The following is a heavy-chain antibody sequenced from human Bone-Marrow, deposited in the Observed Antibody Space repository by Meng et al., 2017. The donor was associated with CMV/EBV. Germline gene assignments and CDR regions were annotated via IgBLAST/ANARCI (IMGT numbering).Heavy chain of an antibody. CDR1: GFTFDDYA. CDR3: AKDEREAFDI. Sequence: GGSLRLSCAASGFTFDDYAMHWVRQAPGKGLEWVSGISWNSGSIGYADSVKGRFTISRDNAKNSLYLQMNSLRAEDTALYYCAKDEREAFDIWGQGTMVTFSS. J-gene: IGHJ3*02. D-gene: IGHD1-26*01. CDR2: ISWNSGSI. V-gene: IGHV3-9*01.